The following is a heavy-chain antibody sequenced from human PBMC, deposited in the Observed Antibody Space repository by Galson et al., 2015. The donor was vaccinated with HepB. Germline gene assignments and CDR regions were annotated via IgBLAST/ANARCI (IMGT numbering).Heavy chain of an antibody. Sequence: SLRLSCAVSGFRVSESFLSWVRQVPGRGLEYVSDIYPSGATYYRDSVRGRFTMSRDALQNSLYLQMNNMGVEDTAIYFCARESNWAYDSWGTGTLVTVSS. J-gene: IGHJ4*02. CDR3: ARESNWAYDS. CDR1: GFRVSESF. D-gene: IGHD3-16*01. CDR2: IYPSGAT. V-gene: IGHV3-53*01.